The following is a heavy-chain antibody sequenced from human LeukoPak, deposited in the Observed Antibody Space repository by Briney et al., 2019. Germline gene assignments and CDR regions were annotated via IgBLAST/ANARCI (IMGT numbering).Heavy chain of an antibody. Sequence: GGSLRLSCAASGFTLSSYGIHWVRQAPGKGLEWVAVIWYDGTNRYYVDSVRGRFTISRDNSKNTLYLQMNSLRAEDTAVYYCAKYGNYYDTSGYYWVFDSWGQGTLVTVSS. V-gene: IGHV3-33*06. CDR3: AKYGNYYDTSGYYWVFDS. J-gene: IGHJ4*02. CDR1: GFTLSSYG. D-gene: IGHD3-22*01. CDR2: IWYDGTNR.